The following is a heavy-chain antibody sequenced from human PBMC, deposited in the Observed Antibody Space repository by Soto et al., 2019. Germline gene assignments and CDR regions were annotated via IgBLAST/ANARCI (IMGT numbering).Heavy chain of an antibody. CDR2: INPSGGST. V-gene: IGHV1-46*01. Sequence: QVQLVQSGAEVKKPGASVKVSCKASGYTFTSYYMHWVRQAPGQGLEWMGIINPSGGSTSYAQKFQGRVTITRDTSTSPVYMDLGSVRSEDTAVYYCATGGGDIVVPPPRECWFDPWGQGTLVTVSS. CDR1: GYTFTSYY. D-gene: IGHD2-2*01. CDR3: ATGGGDIVVPPPRECWFDP. J-gene: IGHJ5*02.